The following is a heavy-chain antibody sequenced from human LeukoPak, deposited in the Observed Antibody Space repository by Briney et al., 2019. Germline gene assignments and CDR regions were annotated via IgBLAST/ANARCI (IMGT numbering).Heavy chain of an antibody. CDR1: GFTFSSYS. Sequence: GGSLRLSCAASGFTFSSYSMNWVRQAPGKGLEWVSAISGSGGSTYYADSVKGRFTISRDNSKNTLYLQMNSLRAEDTAVYYCAKPRITIFGVVNYYFDYWGQGTLVTVSS. V-gene: IGHV3-23*01. D-gene: IGHD3-3*01. CDR3: AKPRITIFGVVNYYFDY. J-gene: IGHJ4*02. CDR2: ISGSGGST.